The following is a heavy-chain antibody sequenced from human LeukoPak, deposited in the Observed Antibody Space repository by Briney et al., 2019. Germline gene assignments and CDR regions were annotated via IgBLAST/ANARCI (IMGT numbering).Heavy chain of an antibody. Sequence: GGSLRLSCAASGFTFSSYSMNWVRQAPGKGLEWVSYISSGSTYMYYADSLKGRFTISRDNSKNTLYLNMNSLRAEDTGVYYCAKEGTTVTTVAFDIWGQGTMVTVSA. D-gene: IGHD4-11*01. J-gene: IGHJ3*02. CDR3: AKEGTTVTTVAFDI. V-gene: IGHV3-21*01. CDR1: GFTFSSYS. CDR2: ISSGSTYM.